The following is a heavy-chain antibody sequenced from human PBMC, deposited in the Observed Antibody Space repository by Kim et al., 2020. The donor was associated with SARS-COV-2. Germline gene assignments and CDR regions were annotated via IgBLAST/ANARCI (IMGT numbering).Heavy chain of an antibody. J-gene: IGHJ4*02. CDR2: ISSSGDTI. CDR3: ARDDPYGDYLFDY. D-gene: IGHD4-17*01. CDR1: GFTFSDYS. V-gene: IGHV3-11*01. Sequence: GGSLRLSCAASGFTFSDYSMTWIRQAPGKGLEYISSSGDTIYYADSVKGRFTISRDNAKNSLYLRMNSLRAEDTAVYYCARDDPYGDYLFDYWGQGALVTVSS.